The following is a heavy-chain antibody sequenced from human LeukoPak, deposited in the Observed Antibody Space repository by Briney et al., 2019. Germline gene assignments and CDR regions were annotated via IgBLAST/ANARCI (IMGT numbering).Heavy chain of an antibody. Sequence: GGSLRLSCSASGFTFSSYAMHWVRQAPGKGLEYVSAISSNGGSTYYADSVKGRFTISRDNSKNTLYLQMSSLRSDDTAVYYCARGWSSSDGFDYWGQGTLVTVSS. CDR1: GFTFSSYA. V-gene: IGHV3-64D*06. J-gene: IGHJ4*02. CDR3: ARGWSSSDGFDY. D-gene: IGHD6-19*01. CDR2: ISSNGGST.